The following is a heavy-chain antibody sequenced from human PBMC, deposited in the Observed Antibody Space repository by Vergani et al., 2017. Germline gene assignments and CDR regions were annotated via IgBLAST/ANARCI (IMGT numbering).Heavy chain of an antibody. V-gene: IGHV4-61*02. CDR2: IYTSGST. CDR1: GGSISSGSYY. D-gene: IGHD3-9*01. Sequence: QVQLQESGPGLVKPSQTLSLTCTVSGGSISSGSYYWSWIRQPAGKGLEWIGRIYTSGSTNYNPSLKSRVTISVDTSKNQFSLKLSSVTAADTAVYYCARDPYYIDWFFHGFDPWGQGTLVTVSS. CDR3: ARDPYYIDWFFHGFDP. J-gene: IGHJ5*02.